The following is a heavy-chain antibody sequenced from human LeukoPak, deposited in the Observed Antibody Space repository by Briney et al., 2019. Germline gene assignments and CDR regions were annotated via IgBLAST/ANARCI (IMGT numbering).Heavy chain of an antibody. J-gene: IGHJ4*02. CDR2: IYYSGST. CDR3: ARDSGGACYDCVGYFDY. CDR1: GGSISSGGYY. Sequence: PSQTLSLTCTVSGGSISSGGYYWSWIRQHPGKGLEWIGYIYYSGSTYYNPSLKSRVTISVDTSKNQFSLKLSSVTAADTAVYYCARDSGGACYDCVGYFDYWGQGTLVTVSS. D-gene: IGHD5-12*01. V-gene: IGHV4-31*03.